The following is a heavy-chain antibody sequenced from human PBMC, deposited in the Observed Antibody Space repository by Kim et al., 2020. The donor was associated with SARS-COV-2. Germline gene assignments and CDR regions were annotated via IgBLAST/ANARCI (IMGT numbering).Heavy chain of an antibody. CDR3: ARGRSAHDY. J-gene: IGHJ4*02. V-gene: IGHV4-59*09. Sequence: GRTNCNPSLKSRVTISVDTSKNQFSLKVNSVTAADTAVYFCARGRSAHDYWGQGTLVTVSS. CDR2: GRT.